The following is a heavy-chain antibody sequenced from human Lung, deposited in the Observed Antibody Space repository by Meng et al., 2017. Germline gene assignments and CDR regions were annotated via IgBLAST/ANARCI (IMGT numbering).Heavy chain of an antibody. CDR3: ARGPTTMAHDFDY. CDR1: GGSFSDYY. D-gene: IGHD4-11*01. J-gene: IGHJ4*02. V-gene: IGHV4-34*01. Sequence: GQLQQGGAGLLKPAETLSLTCVVSGGSFSDYYGSWIRQPPGKGLEWIGEINHSGSTNYNPSLESRATISVDTSQNNLSLKLSSVTAADSAVYYCARGPTTMAHDFDYWGQGTLVTVSS. CDR2: INHSGST.